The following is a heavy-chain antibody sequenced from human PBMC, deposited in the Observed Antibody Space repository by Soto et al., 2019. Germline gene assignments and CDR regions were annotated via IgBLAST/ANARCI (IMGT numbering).Heavy chain of an antibody. CDR3: AIQATGCYPDY. J-gene: IGHJ4*02. Sequence: QVELQESGPGLVKPSQTLSLTCTVSGGSISSGGYYWSWIRQHPGKGLEWIGYIYDSGSTYYNPSLNRPLTISVDTSKIPFSLNLSSVTAADTGVYYCAIQATGCYPDYWGQGTLVTVSS. CDR2: IYDSGST. CDR1: GGSISSGGYY. V-gene: IGHV4-31*01. D-gene: IGHD6-19*01.